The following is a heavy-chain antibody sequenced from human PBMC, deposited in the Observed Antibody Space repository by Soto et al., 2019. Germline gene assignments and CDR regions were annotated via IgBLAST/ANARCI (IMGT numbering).Heavy chain of an antibody. J-gene: IGHJ4*02. Sequence: PGGSLRRSCAASGFTFSNYWMTWVRQAPGKGLEWVANIKQDGSEKYYVDSVKGRFTISRDNAKNSLYLQMNSLRAEDTAVYYCARGCSGGSCYSIWFDYWGQGTQVTVSS. D-gene: IGHD2-15*01. CDR2: IKQDGSEK. CDR1: GFTFSNYW. CDR3: ARGCSGGSCYSIWFDY. V-gene: IGHV3-7*03.